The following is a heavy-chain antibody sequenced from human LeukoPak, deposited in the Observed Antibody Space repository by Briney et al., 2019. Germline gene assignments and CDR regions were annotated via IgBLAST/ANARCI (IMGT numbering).Heavy chain of an antibody. V-gene: IGHV4-4*07. CDR2: IYTSGST. Sequence: SETLSLTCTVSGGSISSYYWSWIRQPAGKGLEWIGRIYTSGSTNYNPSLKSRVTMSVDTSKNQFSLKLSSVTAADTAVYYCARDTYYYGSGSYRLDYWGQGTLVTVSS. CDR1: GGSISSYY. J-gene: IGHJ4*02. CDR3: ARDTYYYGSGSYRLDY. D-gene: IGHD3-10*01.